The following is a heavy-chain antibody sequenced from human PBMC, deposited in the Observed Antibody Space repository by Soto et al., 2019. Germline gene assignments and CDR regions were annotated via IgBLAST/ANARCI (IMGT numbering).Heavy chain of an antibody. CDR2: ISSSTRII. V-gene: IGHV3-48*01. Sequence: EVQLVESGGGLVQPGGSLRLSCAASGFTFSTYSINWVRQAPGKGLEWVSYISSSTRIIYFADSVKGRFTISRDNAKTSLYLQMNSLRAEDTAVYYCARDLPIYGGAFDTWGQGTMVTVSS. CDR3: ARDLPIYGGAFDT. J-gene: IGHJ3*02. D-gene: IGHD3-10*01. CDR1: GFTFSTYS.